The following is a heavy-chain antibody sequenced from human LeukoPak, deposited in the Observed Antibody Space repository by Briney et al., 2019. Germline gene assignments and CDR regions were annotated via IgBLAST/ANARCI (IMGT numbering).Heavy chain of an antibody. CDR1: GFTFSSYG. J-gene: IGHJ4*02. V-gene: IGHV3-48*04. CDR3: VRVGRIQYFDY. CDR2: ISGGGDTM. D-gene: IGHD5-18*01. Sequence: GGSLRLSCADSGFTFSSYGMSWVRQAPGKGPEWISYISGGGDTMYYADSVKGRFTSSRDYAKNSLFLQMNSLRAEDTAVYYCVRVGRIQYFDYWGQGTPVTVSS.